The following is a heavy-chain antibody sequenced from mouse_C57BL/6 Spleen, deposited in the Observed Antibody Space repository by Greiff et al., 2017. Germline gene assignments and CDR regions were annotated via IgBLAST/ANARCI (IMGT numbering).Heavy chain of an antibody. V-gene: IGHV1-53*01. D-gene: IGHD2-4*01. CDR3: ARKGIYYDYDYYAMDY. CDR2: INPSNGGT. Sequence: QVQLQQPGPELVKPGASVKLSCKASGYTFTSYWMHWVKQRPGQGLEWIGNINPSNGGTNYNEKFKSKATLTVDKSSSTAYMQLSSLTSEDSAVYYCARKGIYYDYDYYAMDYWGQGTSVTVSS. CDR1: GYTFTSYW. J-gene: IGHJ4*01.